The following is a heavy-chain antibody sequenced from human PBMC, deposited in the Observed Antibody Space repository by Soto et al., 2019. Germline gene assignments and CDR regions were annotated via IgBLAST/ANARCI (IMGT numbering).Heavy chain of an antibody. CDR1: GYTFTSYG. D-gene: IGHD3-22*01. J-gene: IGHJ4*02. Sequence: ASVKVSCKASGYTFTSYGISWVRQAPGQGLEWMGWISAYNGNTNYAQKLQGRVTMTTDTSTSTAYMELRSLRSDDTAVYYCARDSRVPTYYYDSSGYLVYWGQGTLVTVS. V-gene: IGHV1-18*04. CDR2: ISAYNGNT. CDR3: ARDSRVPTYYYDSSGYLVY.